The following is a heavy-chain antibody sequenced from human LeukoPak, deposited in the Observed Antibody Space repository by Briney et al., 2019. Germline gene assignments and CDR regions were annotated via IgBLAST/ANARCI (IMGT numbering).Heavy chain of an antibody. V-gene: IGHV3-30*02. J-gene: IGHJ4*02. Sequence: GGSLRLSCAASGFTFNSYGMHWVRQAPGKGLEWVAFIRYDGSDKNFADSVKGRFTISRDNSKNTLYLQMSSLRLEDTAVYYCARGYSSDWYEGLTGWGQGTLVTVSS. D-gene: IGHD6-19*01. CDR3: ARGYSSDWYEGLTG. CDR1: GFTFNSYG. CDR2: IRYDGSDK.